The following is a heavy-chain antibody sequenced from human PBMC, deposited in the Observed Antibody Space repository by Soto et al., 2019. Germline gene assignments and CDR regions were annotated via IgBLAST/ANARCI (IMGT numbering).Heavy chain of an antibody. J-gene: IGHJ4*02. D-gene: IGHD2-15*01. Sequence: QVQLVQSGAEVKKPGSSVKVSCKASGATLSSYTFSWVRQAPGQGLEWMGRIIPNLGITNYAQKVQGRITIIVDKSTSTAYMELSSLRSEDTAVYYCARDKGYCSGASCPDFDYWGQGTLVTVSS. CDR1: GATLSSYT. V-gene: IGHV1-69*08. CDR2: IIPNLGIT. CDR3: ARDKGYCSGASCPDFDY.